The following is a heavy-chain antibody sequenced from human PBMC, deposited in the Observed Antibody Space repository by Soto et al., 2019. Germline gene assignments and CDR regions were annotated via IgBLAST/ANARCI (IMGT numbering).Heavy chain of an antibody. CDR1: GFTFSNFW. Sequence: GSLRLSCAASGFTFSNFWVHWVRQAPGKGLVWVSRASPDGSSTSYADSVKGRFTISRDNAKNMLYMEMNSLRAEDTAVYYCASHGSGDYFWFDPWGQGTLVTVSS. D-gene: IGHD4-17*01. CDR3: ASHGSGDYFWFDP. V-gene: IGHV3-74*01. CDR2: ASPDGSST. J-gene: IGHJ5*02.